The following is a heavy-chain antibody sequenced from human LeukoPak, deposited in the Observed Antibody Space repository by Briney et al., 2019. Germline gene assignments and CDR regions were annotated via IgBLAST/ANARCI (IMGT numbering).Heavy chain of an antibody. D-gene: IGHD3-3*01. CDR1: GFTVSSNY. J-gene: IGHJ4*02. V-gene: IGHV3-66*01. CDR3: ARDGYDSWSGYSSDY. Sequence: GGSLRLSCAASGFTVSSNYMSWVRQAPGKGLEWVSVIYSGGSTYYADSVKGRFTISRDNSKNTLYLQMNSLRAEDTAVYYCARDGYDSWSGYSSDYWGQGTLVTVSS. CDR2: IYSGGST.